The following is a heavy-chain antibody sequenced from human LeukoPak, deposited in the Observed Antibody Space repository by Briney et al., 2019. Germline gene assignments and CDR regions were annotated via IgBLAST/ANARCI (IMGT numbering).Heavy chain of an antibody. CDR1: GFTFSDYY. V-gene: IGHV3-11*01. CDR3: ARDVVVVPAAIAVYYYYGMDV. Sequence: GGSLRLSCAAPGFTFSDYYMSWIRQAPGKGLEWVSYISSSGSTIYYADSVKGRFTISRDNAKNSLYLQMNSLRAEDTAVYYCARDVVVVPAAIAVYYYYGMDVWGQGTTVTVSS. CDR2: ISSSGSTI. J-gene: IGHJ6*02. D-gene: IGHD2-2*01.